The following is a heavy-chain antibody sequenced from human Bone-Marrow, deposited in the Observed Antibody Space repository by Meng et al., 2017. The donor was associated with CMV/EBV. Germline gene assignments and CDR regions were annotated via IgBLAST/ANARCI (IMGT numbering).Heavy chain of an antibody. CDR2: ISGSGGST. D-gene: IGHD6-13*01. CDR1: GFTFSSYA. CDR3: SRGSNWYSSSWYLAYYFDD. V-gene: IGHV3-23*01. Sequence: GESLKISCAASGFTFSSYAMSWVRQAPGKGLEWVSAISGSGGSTYYADSVKGRFTISRDNSKNTLHLQMNSLRAEDTAVYYCSRGSNWYSSSWYLAYYFDDWGQGTLVTVSS. J-gene: IGHJ4*02.